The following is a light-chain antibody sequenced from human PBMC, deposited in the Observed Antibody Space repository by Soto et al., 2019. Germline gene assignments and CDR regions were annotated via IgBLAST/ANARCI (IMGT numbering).Light chain of an antibody. CDR2: DSD. CDR1: SSNIAANS. Sequence: QAVVTQPPSVSAAPGQEVTISCSGSSSNIAANSVSWYQHLPGTAPKLLIYDSDRRPSGIPARFSGSKSGTSATLGITGLQIGDEADYYCGAWDTSLTVYVFGSGTKLTVL. V-gene: IGLV1-51*01. CDR3: GAWDTSLTVYV. J-gene: IGLJ1*01.